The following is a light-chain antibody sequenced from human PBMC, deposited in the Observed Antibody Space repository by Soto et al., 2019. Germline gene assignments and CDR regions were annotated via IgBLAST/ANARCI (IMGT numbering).Light chain of an antibody. CDR1: QSVSNNY. CDR2: GSS. V-gene: IGKV3-20*01. CDR3: HQYGSSPPYT. Sequence: EVVLTQSPGTLSLSPGESATLSCRASQSVSNNYFAWYQQKPGQAPRLLIFGSSDRATGIPDRFSGSGSGTDFTVTICGLEPEDLAVYYCHQYGSSPPYTFGQGSKREIK. J-gene: IGKJ2*01.